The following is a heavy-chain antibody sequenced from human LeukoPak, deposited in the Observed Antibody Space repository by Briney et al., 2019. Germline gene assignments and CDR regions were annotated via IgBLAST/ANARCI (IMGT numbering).Heavy chain of an antibody. V-gene: IGHV3-48*03. J-gene: IGHJ4*02. CDR3: AKDLEYSGYEPFDS. D-gene: IGHD5-12*01. CDR2: ISSSGSTI. CDR1: GFTFSSYE. Sequence: PGGSLRLSCAASGFTFSSYEMNWVRQAPGKGLEWVSYISSSGSTIFYAASVKGRFTISRDNAKNSLSLQMNNLRDDDTAVYYCAKDLEYSGYEPFDSWGQGTLVTVSS.